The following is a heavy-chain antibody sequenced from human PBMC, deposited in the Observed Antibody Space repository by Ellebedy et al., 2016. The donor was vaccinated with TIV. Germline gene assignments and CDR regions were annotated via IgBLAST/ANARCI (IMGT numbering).Heavy chain of an antibody. CDR1: GFTFSSYA. D-gene: IGHD6-19*01. CDR2: ISGSGGST. CDR3: ARGQLSYSSGFGYFDY. J-gene: IGHJ4*02. V-gene: IGHV3-23*01. Sequence: PGGSLRLSCAASGFTFSSYAMSWVRQVAGKGLEWVSSISGSGGSTFYADSVKGRFTISRDNSKNTLYLQMNSLRAEDTAVYYCARGQLSYSSGFGYFDYWGQGTLVTVSS.